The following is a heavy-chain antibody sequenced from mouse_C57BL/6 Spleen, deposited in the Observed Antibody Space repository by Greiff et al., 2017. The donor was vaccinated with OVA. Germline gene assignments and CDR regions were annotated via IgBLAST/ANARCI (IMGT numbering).Heavy chain of an antibody. CDR3: ARDDGSSD. CDR2: ISDGGSYT. J-gene: IGHJ2*01. V-gene: IGHV5-4*01. Sequence: EVQGVESGGGLVKPGGSLKLSCAASGFTFSSYAMSWVRQTPEKRLEWVATISDGGSYTYYPDNVTGRFTISRDNAKNNLYLRMSDLKSEDTEMYYSARDDGSSDWGQGTTLTVSS. D-gene: IGHD1-1*01. CDR1: GFTFSSYA.